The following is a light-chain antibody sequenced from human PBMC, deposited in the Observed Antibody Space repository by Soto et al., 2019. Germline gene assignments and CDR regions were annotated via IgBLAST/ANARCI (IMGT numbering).Light chain of an antibody. J-gene: IGKJ1*01. CDR3: QRLDSYPRT. CDR1: HDINTH. Sequence: DVQLTQSPSFLSASVGDRVTITCRASHDINTHLAWYQQEPGKAPKLLIYSASSLQSGVPSRFRGSRSRTEFTLTISSLQPEDFATYYCQRLDSYPRTFGPGTKVEIK. CDR2: SAS. V-gene: IGKV1-9*01.